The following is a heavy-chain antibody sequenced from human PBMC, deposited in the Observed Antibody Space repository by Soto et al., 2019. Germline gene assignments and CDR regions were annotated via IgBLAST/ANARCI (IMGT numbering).Heavy chain of an antibody. J-gene: IGHJ5*02. Sequence: SETLSLTCTVSGGSISSGGYYWSWIRQHPGKGLEWIGYIYYSGSTYYNPSLKSRVTISVDTSKNQFSLKLSSVTAADTAVYYCARDLGFYYDSSGYYYAGDWFDPWGQGTLVTVSS. CDR3: ARDLGFYYDSSGYYYAGDWFDP. V-gene: IGHV4-31*03. D-gene: IGHD3-22*01. CDR2: IYYSGST. CDR1: GGSISSGGYY.